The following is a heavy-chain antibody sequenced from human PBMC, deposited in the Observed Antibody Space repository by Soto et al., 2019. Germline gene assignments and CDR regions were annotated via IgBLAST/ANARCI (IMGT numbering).Heavy chain of an antibody. V-gene: IGHV4-61*01. J-gene: IGHJ6*03. CDR2: IYYSGSI. CDR3: ARDWRMDTAMVYRYYYYMDV. D-gene: IGHD5-18*01. Sequence: SETLSLTCTVSGGSVSSGSYYWSWIRQPPGKGLEWIGYIYYSGSINYNPSLKSRVTISVDTSKNQFSLKLSSVTAADTAVYYCARDWRMDTAMVYRYYYYMDVWGKGTTVTVSS. CDR1: GGSVSSGSYY.